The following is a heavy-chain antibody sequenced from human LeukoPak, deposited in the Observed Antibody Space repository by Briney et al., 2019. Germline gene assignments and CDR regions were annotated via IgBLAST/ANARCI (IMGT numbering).Heavy chain of an antibody. CDR1: GFTFSSYA. CDR2: ISSNGGST. V-gene: IGHV3-64*01. D-gene: IGHD1-26*01. CDR3: ARVVGEWELQYYFDY. J-gene: IGHJ4*02. Sequence: QTGGSLRLSCAASGFTFSSYAMHWVRQAPGKGLEYVSAISSNGGSTYYANSVKGRFTISRDNSKNTLYLQMGSLRAEDMAVYYCARVVGEWELQYYFDYWGQGTLVTVYS.